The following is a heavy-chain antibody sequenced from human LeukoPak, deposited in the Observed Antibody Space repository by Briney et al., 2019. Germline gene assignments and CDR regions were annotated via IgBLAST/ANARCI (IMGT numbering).Heavy chain of an antibody. D-gene: IGHD3-10*01. CDR3: AQDYKGVWLAYGSGSLESDY. Sequence: PGGSLRLSCAASGFTFSSYGVSWVRQAPGKGLEWISSISGSGGSTYYADSVKGRFTISRDNSKNTLYLQMNSLRAEDTAVYYCAQDYKGVWLAYGSGSLESDYWGQGNLVAVSS. V-gene: IGHV3-23*01. CDR2: ISGSGGST. CDR1: GFTFSSYG. J-gene: IGHJ4*02.